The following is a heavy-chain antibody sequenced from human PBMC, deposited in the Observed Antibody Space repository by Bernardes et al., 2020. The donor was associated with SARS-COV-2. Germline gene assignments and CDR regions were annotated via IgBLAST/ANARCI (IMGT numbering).Heavy chain of an antibody. J-gene: IGHJ6*02. CDR1: GYTFTNYG. CDR3: ARAMGRAVPVSLYYGMDV. CDR2: ISAYTGDT. Sequence: ASVKVSCKASGYTFTNYGISWVRQAPGQGLEWMGWISAYTGDTYSPPKVQDRVTMTTDTSTSTAYMDLRSLRSDDTAVYYCARAMGRAVPVSLYYGMDVWGQGTTVSVSS. D-gene: IGHD6-19*01. V-gene: IGHV1-18*04.